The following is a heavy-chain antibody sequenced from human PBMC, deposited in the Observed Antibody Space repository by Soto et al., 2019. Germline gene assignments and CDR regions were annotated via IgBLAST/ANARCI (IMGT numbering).Heavy chain of an antibody. J-gene: IGHJ1*01. D-gene: IGHD6-25*01. CDR1: GYTFTGYY. CDR3: ARGPSSIAAAGIQL. V-gene: IGHV1-2*04. CDR2: INPNSGGT. Sequence: GASVKVSCKASGYTFTGYYMHWVRQAPGQGLEWMGWINPNSGGTNYAQKFQGWVTMTRDTSISTAYMELSRLRSDDTAVYYCARGPSSIAAAGIQLWGQGTLVTVAS.